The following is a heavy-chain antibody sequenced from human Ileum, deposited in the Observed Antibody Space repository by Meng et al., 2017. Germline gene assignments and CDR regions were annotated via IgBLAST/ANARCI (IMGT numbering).Heavy chain of an antibody. CDR2: IHSGGAT. V-gene: IGHV3-66*02. D-gene: IGHD4-17*01. CDR3: ARGDSDYGHDSFDI. CDR1: GFTFSTNY. Sequence: GGSLRLSCAAAGFTFSTNYMTWVRQAPGKGLEWVSFIHSGGATYYADSVRGRFSISRDNSKNMVYLQMSRLGTEDTAVYYCARGDSDYGHDSFDIWGQGTMVTVSS. J-gene: IGHJ3*02.